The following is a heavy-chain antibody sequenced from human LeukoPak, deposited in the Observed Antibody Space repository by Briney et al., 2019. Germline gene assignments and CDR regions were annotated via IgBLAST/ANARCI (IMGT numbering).Heavy chain of an antibody. CDR2: ISAYNGNT. D-gene: IGHD3-3*01. CDR1: GYTFTSYG. CDR3: ARRFLECEDY. V-gene: IGHV1-18*01. J-gene: IGHJ4*02. Sequence: ASVXXXCKASGYTFTSYGXSWVRQXPXXGLEWMGWISAYNGNTNYAQKLQGRVTMTTDTSTSTAYMELRSLRSDDTAVYYCARRFLECEDYWGQGTLVTVSS.